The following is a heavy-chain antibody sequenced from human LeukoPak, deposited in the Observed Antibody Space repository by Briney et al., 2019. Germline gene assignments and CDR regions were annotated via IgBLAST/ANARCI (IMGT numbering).Heavy chain of an antibody. CDR3: ATKFGKLVMDAFDI. CDR1: GFTVSTTY. J-gene: IGHJ3*02. Sequence: GGSLRLSCAASGFTVSTTYMSWVRQAPGKGLEWVSIIYSGGSTYYADSVKGRFTISRDNSKNTLYLQMNSLRAEDTAVYYCATKFGKLVMDAFDIWGQGTRVTVSS. D-gene: IGHD3-10*01. CDR2: IYSGGST. V-gene: IGHV3-53*01.